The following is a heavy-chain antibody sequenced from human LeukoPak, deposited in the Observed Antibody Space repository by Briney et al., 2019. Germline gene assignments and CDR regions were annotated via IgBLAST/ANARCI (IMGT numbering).Heavy chain of an antibody. CDR3: ARRPAAGTGY. CDR2: ISASGSST. Sequence: GSLRLSCTASGFTFSSFAMSWVRQAAGKRLEWVSTISASGSSTYYADSVKGRFTISRDNAKNSLYLQMNSLRAEDTAVYYCARRPAAGTGYWGQGTLVTVSS. J-gene: IGHJ4*02. V-gene: IGHV3-23*01. CDR1: GFTFSSFA. D-gene: IGHD6-13*01.